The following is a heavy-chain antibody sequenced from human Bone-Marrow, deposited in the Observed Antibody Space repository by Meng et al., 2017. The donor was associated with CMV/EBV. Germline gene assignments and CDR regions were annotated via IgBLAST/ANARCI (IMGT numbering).Heavy chain of an antibody. CDR2: IYPGDSDT. V-gene: IGHV5-51*01. J-gene: IGHJ4*02. Sequence: GASLNISCKASGYSFTSYWLGWVRQLPGKGLEWMGIIYPGDSDTRYSPSSKGQVTISADKSISTAYLQWSSLKASDTAMYYCARLSDSSGYRFDYWGQGTLVTVSS. CDR3: ARLSDSSGYRFDY. D-gene: IGHD3-22*01. CDR1: GYSFTSYW.